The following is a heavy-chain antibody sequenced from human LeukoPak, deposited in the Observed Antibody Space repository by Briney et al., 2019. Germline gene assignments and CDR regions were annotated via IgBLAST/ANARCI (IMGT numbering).Heavy chain of an antibody. CDR2: MYYRGNT. V-gene: IGHV4-39*07. J-gene: IGHJ5*02. CDR3: AKVPHTYGFLASFDP. D-gene: IGHD4-17*01. Sequence: SETLSLTCTVSGGSISSITYYWGWIRQPPGKGLEWVGHMYYRGNTFYNPSLKSRVTISVDTSKNQFSLKLRSVTAADTAVYYCAKVPHTYGFLASFDPWGQGTLVTVSS. CDR1: GGSISSITYY.